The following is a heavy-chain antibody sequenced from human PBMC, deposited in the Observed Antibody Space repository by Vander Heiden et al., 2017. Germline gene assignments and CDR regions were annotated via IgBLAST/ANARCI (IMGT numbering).Heavy chain of an antibody. D-gene: IGHD5-12*01. Sequence: QVQLVQSGAEAKKPGSSVKVSCKASGGTFSSYSICWERQAPGQGLTWVGGIIPIFGTANYAQKFQGRVTITADESPSTAYMELSSLRSEDTAVYYCAGGRDGYNSPDYWGQGTLVTVSS. CDR1: GGTFSSYS. J-gene: IGHJ4*02. CDR3: AGGRDGYNSPDY. CDR2: IIPIFGTA. V-gene: IGHV1-69*01.